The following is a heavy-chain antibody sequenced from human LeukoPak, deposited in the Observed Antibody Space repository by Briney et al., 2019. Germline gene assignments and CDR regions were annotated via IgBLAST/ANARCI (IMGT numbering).Heavy chain of an antibody. CDR2: IYHSGSI. J-gene: IGHJ6*04. Sequence: PSETLSLTCTVSGYSISSGYYWGWIRQPPGKGLEWIGSIYHSGSIYYNPSLKSRATMSVDTSKNQFSLKLSSVTAADTAVYYCASRGRNCSGGSCYPAMDVWGKGTTVTVSS. CDR1: GYSISSGYY. V-gene: IGHV4-38-2*02. CDR3: ASRGRNCSGGSCYPAMDV. D-gene: IGHD2-15*01.